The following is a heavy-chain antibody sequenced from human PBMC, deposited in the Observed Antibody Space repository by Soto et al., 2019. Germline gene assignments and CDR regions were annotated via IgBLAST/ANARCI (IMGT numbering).Heavy chain of an antibody. CDR3: ASNSILTGYYPYNWFDP. CDR1: GGSISSSSYY. Sequence: PSETLSLTCTVSGGSISSSSYYWGWIRQPPGKGLEWIGSIYYSGSTYYNPSLKSRVTISVDTSKNQFSLKLSSVTAADTAVYSCASNSILTGYYPYNWFDPWGQGTLVTVSS. D-gene: IGHD3-9*01. J-gene: IGHJ5*02. V-gene: IGHV4-39*01. CDR2: IYYSGST.